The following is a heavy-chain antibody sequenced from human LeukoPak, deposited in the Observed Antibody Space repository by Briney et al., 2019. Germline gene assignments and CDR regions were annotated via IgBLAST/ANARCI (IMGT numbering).Heavy chain of an antibody. CDR2: ISSSSSYI. V-gene: IGHV3-11*06. CDR3: ARDYFRVVVPAEANWFDP. D-gene: IGHD2-2*01. Sequence: GESLRLSCGASGFTFNDYYMTWIRQAPGKGLEWVSSISSSSSYIYYADSVKGRFTISRDNAKNSLYLQMNSLRAEDTAVYYCARDYFRVVVPAEANWFDPWGQGTLVTVSS. J-gene: IGHJ5*02. CDR1: GFTFNDYY.